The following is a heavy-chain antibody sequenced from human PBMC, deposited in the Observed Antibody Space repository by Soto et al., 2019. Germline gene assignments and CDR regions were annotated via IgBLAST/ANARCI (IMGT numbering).Heavy chain of an antibody. CDR1: GGSVSSNSYS. Sequence: SETLSLTCTVSGGSVSSNSYSWGWIRQSPGKGLEWIGTIYSSENTYYNPSLVSRVTISRDNSKNTLYLQMNSLRAEDTAVYYCVNDGMDVWGQGTTVTVSS. CDR3: VNDGMDV. V-gene: IGHV4-39*01. CDR2: IYSSENT. J-gene: IGHJ6*02.